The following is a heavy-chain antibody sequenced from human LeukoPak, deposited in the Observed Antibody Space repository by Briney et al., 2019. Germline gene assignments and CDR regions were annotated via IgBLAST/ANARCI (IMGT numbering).Heavy chain of an antibody. CDR3: ARSEMAILELPYYYYYMDV. CDR2: IRYDGSNK. Sequence: PGGSLRLSCAASGFTFSSYGMHWVRQAPGKGLEWVAFIRYDGSNKYYADSVKGRFTISRDNSKNTLYLQMNSLRAEDTAVYYCARSEMAILELPYYYYYMDVWGKGTTVTVSS. J-gene: IGHJ6*03. D-gene: IGHD5-24*01. V-gene: IGHV3-30*02. CDR1: GFTFSSYG.